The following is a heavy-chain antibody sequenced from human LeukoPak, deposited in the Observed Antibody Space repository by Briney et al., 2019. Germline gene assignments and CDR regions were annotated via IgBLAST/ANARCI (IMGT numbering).Heavy chain of an antibody. V-gene: IGHV3-23*01. CDR3: AKLRAARPGY. Sequence: PGGSLRLSCAASGFTFSNYAMSWVRQVPGKELEWVSGISASGGSTYDADSVKGRFTISRDNSKNTLYLQMHSLRPEDTAIYYCAKLRAARPGYWGQGTLVTVSS. D-gene: IGHD6-6*01. CDR2: ISASGGST. J-gene: IGHJ4*02. CDR1: GFTFSNYA.